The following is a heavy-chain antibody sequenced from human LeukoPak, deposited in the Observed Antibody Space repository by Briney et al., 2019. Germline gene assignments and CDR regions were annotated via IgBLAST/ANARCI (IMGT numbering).Heavy chain of an antibody. J-gene: IGHJ4*02. V-gene: IGHV3-30*04. Sequence: PGGSLRLSCAASGFTFSSYAMHWVRQAPGKGLEWVAVISYDGSNKYYADSVKGRFTISRDNSKNTLYLQMNSLRAEDTAVYYCAILPSRSSSWYWGGDFDYRGQGTLVTVSS. CDR1: GFTFSSYA. D-gene: IGHD6-13*01. CDR3: AILPSRSSSWYWGGDFDY. CDR2: ISYDGSNK.